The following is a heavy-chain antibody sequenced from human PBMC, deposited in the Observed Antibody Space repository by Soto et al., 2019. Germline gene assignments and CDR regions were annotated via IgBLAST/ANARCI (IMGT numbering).Heavy chain of an antibody. Sequence: EVQLVESGGGLIQPGGSLRLSCAVSGFTVSNNYMSWVRQAPGKGLEGVSVIYSGGYTAYGDSVKGRFTISRDNSKNTLFPKMRGRGAAVTALYYSARDRGGGGYWGQGTLVTVSS. V-gene: IGHV3-53*01. CDR1: GFTVSNNY. J-gene: IGHJ4*02. CDR3: ARDRGGGGY. CDR2: IYSGGYT. D-gene: IGHD3-10*01.